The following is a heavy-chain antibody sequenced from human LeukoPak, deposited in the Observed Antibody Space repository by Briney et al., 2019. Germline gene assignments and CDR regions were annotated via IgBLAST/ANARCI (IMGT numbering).Heavy chain of an antibody. CDR2: IYYSGST. J-gene: IGHJ4*02. V-gene: IGHV4-39*07. CDR1: GGSISSSSYY. D-gene: IGHD3-22*01. Sequence: SETLSLTCTVSGGSISSSSYYWGWIRQPPGKGLEWIGSIYYSGSTYYNPSLKSRVTISVDTSKNQFSLKLSSVTAADTAVYYCASYSSGYYFDYWGQGTLVTVSS. CDR3: ASYSSGYYFDY.